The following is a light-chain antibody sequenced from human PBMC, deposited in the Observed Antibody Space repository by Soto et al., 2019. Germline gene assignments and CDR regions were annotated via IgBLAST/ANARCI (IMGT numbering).Light chain of an antibody. CDR3: QQYKNWPWT. J-gene: IGKJ1*01. V-gene: IGKV3-15*01. CDR1: QSVSRY. Sequence: EIVMTQSPASLSVSPGERATLSCTASQSVSRYLAWYQQKPGQAPRLLIHGASTWATGVPARFSGSGSGTEFTLTISSLQSEDSAIYYCQQYKNWPWTFGQGT. CDR2: GAS.